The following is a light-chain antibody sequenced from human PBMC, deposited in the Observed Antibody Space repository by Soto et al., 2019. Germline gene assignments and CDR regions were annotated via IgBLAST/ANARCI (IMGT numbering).Light chain of an antibody. CDR3: QQYHTDWT. CDR2: AAS. CDR1: ESIDNW. Sequence: DIQMTQSPSTLSASVGDTVTITCRASESIDNWLAWYQQKPGKAHKLLIFAASTLVRGVPSRFSGRGSGTEFTLTISSLQADDYATFYCQQYHTDWTFGQGTKVEIK. J-gene: IGKJ1*01. V-gene: IGKV1-5*01.